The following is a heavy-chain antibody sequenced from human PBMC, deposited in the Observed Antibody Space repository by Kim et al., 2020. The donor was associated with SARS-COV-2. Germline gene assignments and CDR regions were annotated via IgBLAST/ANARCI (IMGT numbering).Heavy chain of an antibody. V-gene: IGHV3-66*01. Sequence: VGSLRLSCAASGITLTNNHMNWVRQAPGKGLEWVSVIYGGGTIDYADSVKDRFIISRDTSKNTVYLEMNSLRAEDTAVYYCARDIKFDGFAFFDLWGRGTLVSVSS. CDR1: GITLTNNH. CDR3: ARDIKFDGFAFFDL. CDR2: IYGGGTI. D-gene: IGHD3-10*01. J-gene: IGHJ2*01.